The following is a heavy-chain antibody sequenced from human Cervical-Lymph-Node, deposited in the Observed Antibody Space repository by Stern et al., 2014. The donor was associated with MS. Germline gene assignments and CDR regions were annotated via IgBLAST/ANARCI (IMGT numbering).Heavy chain of an antibody. D-gene: IGHD6-13*01. CDR1: GYTFTSYY. CDR2: INPSGGRA. J-gene: IGHJ4*02. Sequence: VQLVESGAEVKKPGASVKVSCKASGYTFTSYYMHWVRQAPGQGLEWMGIINPSGGRASYAPKFQGRVTITVDTSTSTAYMELSSLRSEDTAVYCCARDPESSSDYWGQGTLVTVSS. V-gene: IGHV1-46*01. CDR3: ARDPESSSDY.